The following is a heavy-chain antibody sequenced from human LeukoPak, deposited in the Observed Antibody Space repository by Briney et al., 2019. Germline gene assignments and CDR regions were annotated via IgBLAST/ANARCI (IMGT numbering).Heavy chain of an antibody. V-gene: IGHV3-15*01. Sequence: GGSLRLSCAASGFTFSDAWLSWVRQAPGKGPEWVGRIKSSADGGATDYAAPVKGRFTVSRDDSKDTLFLQMNSLRTEDTAVYYCSLRYCSGTDCSGYWGQGTLVTVSS. J-gene: IGHJ4*02. CDR3: SLRYCSGTDCSGY. D-gene: IGHD2-8*02. CDR1: GFTFSDAW. CDR2: IKSSADGGAT.